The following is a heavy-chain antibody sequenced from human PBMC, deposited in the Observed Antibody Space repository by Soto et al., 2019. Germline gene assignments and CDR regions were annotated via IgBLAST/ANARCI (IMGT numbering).Heavy chain of an antibody. CDR2: ISGSGGST. CDR1: GFTFSSYA. CDR3: AKQYSGYDSVDY. J-gene: IGHJ4*02. D-gene: IGHD5-12*01. V-gene: IGHV3-23*01. Sequence: EVQLLESGGGLVQPGGSLRLSCASSGFTFSSYAMSWVRQAPGKGLEWVSAISGSGGSTYYADSVKGRFTISRDNSKNTLYLQMNSLRAEDTAVYYCAKQYSGYDSVDYWGQGSLVTVSS.